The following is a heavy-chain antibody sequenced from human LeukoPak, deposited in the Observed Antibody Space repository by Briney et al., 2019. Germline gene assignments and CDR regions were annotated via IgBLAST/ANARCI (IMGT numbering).Heavy chain of an antibody. V-gene: IGHV4-39*01. Sequence: SETLSLTCTVSGGSISSSSYYWGWIRQPPGKGLEWIGSIYYSGSTYYNSSLKSRVTISVDTSKNQFSLKLSSVTAADTAVYYCARHLSDYYGSGSYYNSWGQGTLVTVSS. D-gene: IGHD3-10*01. J-gene: IGHJ4*02. CDR3: ARHLSDYYGSGSYYNS. CDR2: IYYSGST. CDR1: GGSISSSSYY.